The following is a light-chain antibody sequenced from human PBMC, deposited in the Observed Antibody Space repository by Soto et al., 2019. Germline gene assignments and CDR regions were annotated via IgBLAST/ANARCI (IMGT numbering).Light chain of an antibody. CDR2: DAS. CDR3: QQYNSYVT. CDR1: HNIRSY. J-gene: IGKJ1*01. V-gene: IGKV3-11*01. Sequence: IMMKQSPATLSLSPGERATLSCRAGHNIRSYLAWYQQKSGQAPRLLIHDASNRAPGTPARFSGSGSGTDFTLTISSLQPDDFATYYCQQYNSYVTFGQGTNVDIK.